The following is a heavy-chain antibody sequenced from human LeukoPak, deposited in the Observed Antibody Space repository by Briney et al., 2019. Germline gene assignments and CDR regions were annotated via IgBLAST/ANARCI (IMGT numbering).Heavy chain of an antibody. J-gene: IGHJ4*02. D-gene: IGHD6-13*01. CDR2: IIPILGIA. CDR3: ARDIQQQPLGWVDY. CDR1: GGTFSSYA. V-gene: IGHV1-69*04. Sequence: GASVKVSCKASGGTFSSYAISWVRQAPGQGLEWMGRIIPILGIANYAQKFQGRVTITADKSTSTAYMELSRLRSDDTAVYYCARDIQQQPLGWVDYWGQGTLVTVSS.